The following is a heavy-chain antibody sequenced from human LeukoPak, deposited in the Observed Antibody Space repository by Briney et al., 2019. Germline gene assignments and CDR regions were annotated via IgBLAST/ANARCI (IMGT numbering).Heavy chain of an antibody. CDR2: MNPNSGNT. Sequence: ASVTVSCKASGYTFTSYDINWVRQATGQGLEWMGWMNPNSGNTGYAQKFQGRVTMTRNTSISTAYMELSSLRSEDTAVYYCASLGGIYYDILTGYYTDDYWGQGTLVTVSS. CDR1: GYTFTSYD. CDR3: ASLGGIYYDILTGYYTDDY. D-gene: IGHD3-9*01. J-gene: IGHJ4*02. V-gene: IGHV1-8*01.